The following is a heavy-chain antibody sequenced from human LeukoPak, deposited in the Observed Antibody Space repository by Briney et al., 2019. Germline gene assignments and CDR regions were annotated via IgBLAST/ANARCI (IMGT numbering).Heavy chain of an antibody. Sequence: GESLRISCKVSGYSFPSYWITWVRQMPGKGLEWMGRIDPSDSYTNYSPSFQGHVTISADKSISTAYLQWSSLKASDTAMYYCASGAIGAAPLDWGQGTLVTVSS. J-gene: IGHJ4*02. CDR1: GYSFPSYW. CDR3: ASGAIGAAPLD. V-gene: IGHV5-10-1*01. CDR2: IDPSDSYT. D-gene: IGHD6-6*01.